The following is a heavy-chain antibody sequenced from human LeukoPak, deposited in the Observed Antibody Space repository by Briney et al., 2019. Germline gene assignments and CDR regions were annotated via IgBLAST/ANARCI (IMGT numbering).Heavy chain of an antibody. J-gene: IGHJ6*03. Sequence: PGGSLRLSCAASGLILSSYGMHWVRQAPGEGLEWVAYIRHDESKTFYADSVKGRFTISRDNSKNTLYLQMHSLRAEDTALYYCAKPVIPSAYQGTYYMDVWGKGTTVTVSS. V-gene: IGHV3-30*02. CDR1: GLILSSYG. CDR3: AKPVIPSAYQGTYYMDV. D-gene: IGHD3-16*01. CDR2: IRHDESKT.